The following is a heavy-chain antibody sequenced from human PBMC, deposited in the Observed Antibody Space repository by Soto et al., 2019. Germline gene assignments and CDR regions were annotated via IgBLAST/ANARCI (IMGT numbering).Heavy chain of an antibody. CDR2: ISAYNGNT. D-gene: IGHD6-13*01. CDR1: GYTFTSYG. Sequence: ASVKVSCKASGYTFTSYGISWVRQAPGQGLEWMGWISAYNGNTNYAQKLQGRVTMTTDTSTSTAYMELRSLRSDDTAVYYCERDCAAAGPFDYWGQGNLVTVSX. CDR3: ERDCAAAGPFDY. V-gene: IGHV1-18*01. J-gene: IGHJ4*02.